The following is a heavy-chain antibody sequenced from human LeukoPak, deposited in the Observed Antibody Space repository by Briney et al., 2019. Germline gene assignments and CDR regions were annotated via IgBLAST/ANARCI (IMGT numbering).Heavy chain of an antibody. V-gene: IGHV3-30-3*01. Sequence: PGGSLRLSCAASGFTFSSYAMHWVRQAPGKGLEWVAVISYDGSNKYYADSVKGRFTISRDNSKHTLYLQMNSLRAEDTAVYYCARDPHYYGSGRYYNLNYFDYWGQGTLVTVSS. CDR2: ISYDGSNK. J-gene: IGHJ4*02. D-gene: IGHD3-10*01. CDR1: GFTFSSYA. CDR3: ARDPHYYGSGRYYNLNYFDY.